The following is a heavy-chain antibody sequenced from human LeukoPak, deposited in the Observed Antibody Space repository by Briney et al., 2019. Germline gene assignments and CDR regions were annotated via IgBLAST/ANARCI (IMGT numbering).Heavy chain of an antibody. D-gene: IGHD1-26*01. V-gene: IGHV3-33*06. Sequence: PGGSLRLSCAASGFTFSSYGMHWARQAPGKGLELVAVIWDDGSSKYYGDSVKGRFTISRDNSKNTLYLQMNSLRAEDTAVYYCAKPTRGSGSFLIDFWGQGTLVTVSS. J-gene: IGHJ4*02. CDR3: AKPTRGSGSFLIDF. CDR2: IWDDGSSK. CDR1: GFTFSSYG.